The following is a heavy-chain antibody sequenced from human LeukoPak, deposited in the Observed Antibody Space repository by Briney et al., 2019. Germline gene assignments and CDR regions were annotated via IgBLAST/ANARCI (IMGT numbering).Heavy chain of an antibody. CDR2: ISSSSSTI. V-gene: IGHV3-48*04. CDR1: GFTLSSYS. Sequence: GGSLRLSGAAPGFTLSSYSRNWVGQAQGKGLGGVSYISSSSSTIYYADSVKGRFTISRDNAKNSLYLQMNSLRAEDTAVYYCARVSTPDYYYMDVWSKGTTVTVSS. CDR3: ARVSTPDYYYMDV. J-gene: IGHJ6*03. D-gene: IGHD2-2*01.